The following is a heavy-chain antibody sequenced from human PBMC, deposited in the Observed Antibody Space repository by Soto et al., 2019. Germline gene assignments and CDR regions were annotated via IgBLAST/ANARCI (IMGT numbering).Heavy chain of an antibody. Sequence: GASVNVSCKASGYTFTSYAMHWVRQAPGQRLEWMGWINAGNGNTKYSQKFQGRVTITRDTSASTAYMELSSLRSEDTAVYYRARRRCSGGSCHKTAFFDYWGQGTLVTVSS. CDR2: INAGNGNT. CDR1: GYTFTSYA. J-gene: IGHJ4*02. CDR3: ARRRCSGGSCHKTAFFDY. V-gene: IGHV1-3*01. D-gene: IGHD2-15*01.